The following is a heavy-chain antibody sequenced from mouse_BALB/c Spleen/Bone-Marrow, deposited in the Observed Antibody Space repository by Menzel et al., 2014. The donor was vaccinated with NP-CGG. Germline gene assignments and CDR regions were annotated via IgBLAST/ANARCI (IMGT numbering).Heavy chain of an antibody. J-gene: IGHJ4*01. CDR1: GFSLTGYG. CDR2: IWGDGST. V-gene: IGHV2-6-7*01. Sequence: VHLVESGPGLVAPSQSLSITCTVSGFSLTGYGVSWVRPPPGKGLEWLGMIWGDGSTDYNSALKSRLSISKDNSKSQVFLKVNSLQTEDTARYYCARDSFLITRALDYWGQGTSVTVSS. CDR3: ARDSFLITRALDY. D-gene: IGHD2-4*01.